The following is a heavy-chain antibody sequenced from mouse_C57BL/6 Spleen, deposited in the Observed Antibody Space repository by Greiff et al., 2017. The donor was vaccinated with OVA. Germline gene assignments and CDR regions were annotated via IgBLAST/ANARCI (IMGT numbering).Heavy chain of an antibody. CDR3: ARGDYGYFDV. CDR1: GYTFTSYW. Sequence: QVHVKQSGAELVKPGASVKLSCKASGYTFTSYWMQWVKQRPGQGLEWIGEIDPSDSYTNYNQKFKGKATLTVDTSSSTAYMQLSSLTSEDSAVYYCARGDYGYFDVWGTGTTVTVSS. D-gene: IGHD2-13*01. V-gene: IGHV1-50*01. CDR2: IDPSDSYT. J-gene: IGHJ1*03.